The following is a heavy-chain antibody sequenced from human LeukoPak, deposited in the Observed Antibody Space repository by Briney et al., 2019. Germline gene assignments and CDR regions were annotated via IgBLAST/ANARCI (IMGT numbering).Heavy chain of an antibody. Sequence: SETLSLTCTVSGGSISSYYWSWIRQPPGKGLEWIGYINYSGSTNYNPSLKSRVTISVDTNKIQFSLKLSSVTAADTAVYYCARTHYYYYYMDVWGKGTTVTVSS. CDR1: GGSISSYY. J-gene: IGHJ6*03. CDR3: ARTHYYYYYMDV. V-gene: IGHV4-59*01. CDR2: INYSGST.